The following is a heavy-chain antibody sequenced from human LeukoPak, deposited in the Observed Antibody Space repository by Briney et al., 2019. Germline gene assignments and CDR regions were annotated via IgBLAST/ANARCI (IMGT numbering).Heavy chain of an antibody. V-gene: IGHV3-23*01. Sequence: GGSLRLSCAASGFTFSSYAMSWVRQAPGKGLEGVSAISGSGGSTYYADSVKGRFTISRDNSKNTLYLQMNSLRAEDTAVYYCAKKSYDFWSGYSSPLFDYWGQGTLVTVSS. CDR3: AKKSYDFWSGYSSPLFDY. CDR1: GFTFSSYA. CDR2: ISGSGGST. D-gene: IGHD3-3*01. J-gene: IGHJ4*02.